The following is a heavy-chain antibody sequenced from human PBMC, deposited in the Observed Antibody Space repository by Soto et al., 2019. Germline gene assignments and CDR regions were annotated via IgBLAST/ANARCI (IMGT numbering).Heavy chain of an antibody. J-gene: IGHJ5*02. CDR1: GFTFSSYG. D-gene: IGHD2-15*01. Sequence: PGGSLRLSCAASGFTFSSYGMHWVRQAPGKGLEWVAVIWYDGSNKYYADSVKGRFTISRDNSKNTLYLQMNSLRAEDTAVYYCARGYCSGGSCPKVRRGNWFDPWGQGTLVTVSS. CDR3: ARGYCSGGSCPKVRRGNWFDP. V-gene: IGHV3-30*19. CDR2: IWYDGSNK.